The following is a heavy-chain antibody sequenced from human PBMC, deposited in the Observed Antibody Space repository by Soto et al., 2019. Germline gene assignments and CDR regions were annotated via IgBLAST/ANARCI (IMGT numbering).Heavy chain of an antibody. CDR1: GFNFRNYG. D-gene: IGHD3-10*01. CDR3: AKDSHYISGSYGGFDP. CDR2: ISYDGSNK. J-gene: IGHJ5*02. V-gene: IGHV3-30*18. Sequence: PGGSLRLSCAASGFNFRNYGMHWIRQTPGKGLEWVAVISYDGSNKYYTDSVQGRFTISRDNSKNTLYLQMNSLRAEDTAVYYCAKDSHYISGSYGGFDPWGQGT.